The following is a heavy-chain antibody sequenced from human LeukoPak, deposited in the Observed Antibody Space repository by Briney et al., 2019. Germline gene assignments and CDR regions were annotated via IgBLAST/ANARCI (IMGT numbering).Heavy chain of an antibody. CDR2: ISYSGST. V-gene: IGHV4-59*08. CDR1: GGSIGTYY. Sequence: PSETLSLTCTVSGGSIGTYYWTWIRQPPGKGLEWIGSISYSGSTNNSPSLEGRVTMSVDTSKNQFSLQLSSVTAADTAVYFCARQESSYGSGSYFDYWGQGFLVTVSS. D-gene: IGHD3-10*01. CDR3: ARQESSYGSGSYFDY. J-gene: IGHJ4*02.